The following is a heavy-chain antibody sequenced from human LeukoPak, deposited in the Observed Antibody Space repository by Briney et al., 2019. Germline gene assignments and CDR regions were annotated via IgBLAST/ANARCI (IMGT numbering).Heavy chain of an antibody. D-gene: IGHD1-26*01. CDR1: GDTFSSYA. V-gene: IGHV1-69*05. CDR2: IIPIFGTA. J-gene: IGHJ4*02. CDR3: AAHSGSSITLDY. Sequence: SVRVSCTASGDTFSSYAISWVRQAPGQGLEWMGGIIPIFGTANYAQKFQGRVTITTDKSTSTAYLELSSLRSEDTAVYYCAAHSGSSITLDYWGQGTLVTVSS.